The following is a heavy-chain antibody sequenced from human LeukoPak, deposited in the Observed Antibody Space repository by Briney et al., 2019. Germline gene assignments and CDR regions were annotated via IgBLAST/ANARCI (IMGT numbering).Heavy chain of an antibody. CDR2: IYHSGST. Sequence: PSETLSLTCAVSGYSISSGYYWGWIRQPPGKGLGWIGSIYHSGSTYYNPSLKSRVTISVDTSKNQFSLKLSSGTAADTAVYYCARHISSRLEWLLLGHYDYWGQGTLVTVSS. CDR1: GYSISSGYY. D-gene: IGHD3-3*01. V-gene: IGHV4-38-2*01. J-gene: IGHJ4*02. CDR3: ARHISSRLEWLLLGHYDY.